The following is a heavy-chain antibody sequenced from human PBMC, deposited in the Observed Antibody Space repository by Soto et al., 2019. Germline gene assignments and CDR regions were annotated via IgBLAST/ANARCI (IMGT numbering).Heavy chain of an antibody. Sequence: GASVKVSCKASGYTFASYGINWVRQAPGQGLEWMGWISAYNDNTKYGQKLQGRVTMTTDTSTSTAYMELRSLRSDDTAVYYCARDRLGGITIFGEVTDHPFDYWGQGTLVTVSS. CDR2: ISAYNDNT. V-gene: IGHV1-18*01. D-gene: IGHD3-3*01. CDR1: GYTFASYG. J-gene: IGHJ4*02. CDR3: ARDRLGGITIFGEVTDHPFDY.